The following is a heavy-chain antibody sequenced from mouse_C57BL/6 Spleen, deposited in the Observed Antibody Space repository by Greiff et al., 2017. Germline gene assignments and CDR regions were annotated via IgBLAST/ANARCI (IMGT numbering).Heavy chain of an antibody. J-gene: IGHJ1*03. V-gene: IGHV1-82*01. CDR3: ARHYGSNYWYFDV. CDR2: IYPGDGDT. D-gene: IGHD1-1*01. Sequence: QVQLKESGPELVKPGASVKISCKASGYAFSSSWMNWVKQRPGKGLEWIGRIYPGDGDTNYNGKFKGKATLTADKSSSTAYMQLSSLASEDSSVYFWARHYGSNYWYFDVWGTGTTVTVSS. CDR1: GYAFSSSW.